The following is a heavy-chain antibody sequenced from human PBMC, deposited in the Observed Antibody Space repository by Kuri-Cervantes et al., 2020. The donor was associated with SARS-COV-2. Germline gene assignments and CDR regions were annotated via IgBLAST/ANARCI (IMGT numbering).Heavy chain of an antibody. CDR3: ARSCRTTTTIFGVVIQEGDYFDY. V-gene: IGHV1-8*01. CDR2: MNPNSGNT. D-gene: IGHD3-3*01. J-gene: IGHJ4*02. Sequence: ASVKVSCKASGYTFTSYDINWVRQATGQGLEWMGWMNPNSGNTGYAQKFQGRVTMTRNTSISTAYMELSSLRSEDTAVYYCARSCRTTTTIFGVVIQEGDYFDYWGQGTLVTVSS. CDR1: GYTFTSYD.